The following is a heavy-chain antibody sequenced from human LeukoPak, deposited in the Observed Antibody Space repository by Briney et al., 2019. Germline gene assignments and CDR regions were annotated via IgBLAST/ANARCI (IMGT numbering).Heavy chain of an antibody. J-gene: IGHJ4*02. Sequence: PGRSLRLSCAASGFTFSSYGMHWVRQAPGKGLEWVAVISYDGSNKYYADSVKGRFTISRDNSKNTLYLQMNSLRAEDTAVYYCAKDGQLLWFGEVDYWGQGTLVTVSS. CDR1: GFTFSSYG. CDR2: ISYDGSNK. CDR3: AKDGQLLWFGEVDY. D-gene: IGHD3-10*01. V-gene: IGHV3-30*18.